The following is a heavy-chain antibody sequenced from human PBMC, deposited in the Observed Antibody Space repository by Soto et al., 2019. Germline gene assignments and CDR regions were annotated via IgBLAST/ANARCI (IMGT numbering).Heavy chain of an antibody. D-gene: IGHD5-18*01. CDR2: INAGNGNT. Sequence: ASVKVSCKAPGYTFSIYAMHWVRQAPGQRLEWMGWINAGNGNTKYSQKFQGRVIIVRDTSASTAYMELSSLRSEDTAVYYCARAGAQLWLDAFDIWGQGTVVTVSS. J-gene: IGHJ3*02. CDR1: GYTFSIYA. CDR3: ARAGAQLWLDAFDI. V-gene: IGHV1-3*01.